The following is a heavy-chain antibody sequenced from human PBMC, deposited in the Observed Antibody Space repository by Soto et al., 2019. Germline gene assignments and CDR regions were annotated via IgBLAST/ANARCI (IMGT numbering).Heavy chain of an antibody. CDR2: ISAYNGNT. J-gene: IGHJ4*02. CDR1: GYTFTSYG. V-gene: IGHV1-18*01. CDR3: ARDLTPGPVAH. D-gene: IGHD3-9*01. Sequence: QVQLVQSGAEVKKPGASVKVSCKASGYTFTSYGISWVRQAPGQGLEWMGWISAYNGNTNYAQKLQGRVTMTTDTSTSTAYPELATLRSADSAVYYLARDLTPGPVAHWGQGTLVTVSS.